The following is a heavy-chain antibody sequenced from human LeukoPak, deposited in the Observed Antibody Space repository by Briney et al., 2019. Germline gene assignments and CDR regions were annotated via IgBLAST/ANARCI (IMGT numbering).Heavy chain of an antibody. CDR1: GYTFTGYY. J-gene: IGHJ6*03. CDR3: ARGVAGSHYYYYMDV. CDR2: INPNSGGT. V-gene: IGHV1-2*02. Sequence: VASVKVSCKASGYTFTGYYMHWVRQAPGQGLEGMGWINPNSGGTNYAQKFQGRVTMTRDTSISTAYMELSRLRSDDTAVYYCARGVAGSHYYYYMDVWGKGTTVTISS. D-gene: IGHD6-19*01.